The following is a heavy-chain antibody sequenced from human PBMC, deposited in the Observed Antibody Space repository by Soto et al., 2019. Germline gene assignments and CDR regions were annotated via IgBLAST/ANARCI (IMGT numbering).Heavy chain of an antibody. J-gene: IGHJ5*02. CDR2: IIPIFGTA. CDR3: ARDRGPSSGYYPYWFDP. CDR1: GGTFSSYA. V-gene: IGHV1-69*12. Sequence: QVQLVQSGAEVKKPGSSVKVSCKASGGTFSSYAITWVRQAPGQGLEWMGGIIPIFGTANYAQTFQGRVTSTAXEPXSXVYMELSSLRSEDTAVYYCARDRGPSSGYYPYWFDPWGQGTLVTVSS. D-gene: IGHD3-22*01.